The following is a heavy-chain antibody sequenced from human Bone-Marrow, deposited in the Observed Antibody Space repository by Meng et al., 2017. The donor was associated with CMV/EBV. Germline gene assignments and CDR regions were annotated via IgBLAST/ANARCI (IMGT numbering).Heavy chain of an antibody. Sequence: SETLSLTCTVSGGSVSSGSYYWSWIRQPPGKGLEWIGYIYYSGSTNYNPSLKSRVTISVDTSKNQFSLKLSSVTAADTAVYYCARMESGPRDYYYYGMDVWGQGTTVTVSS. CDR1: GGSVSSGSYY. V-gene: IGHV4-61*01. CDR2: IYYSGST. D-gene: IGHD3-3*01. J-gene: IGHJ6*02. CDR3: ARMESGPRDYYYYGMDV.